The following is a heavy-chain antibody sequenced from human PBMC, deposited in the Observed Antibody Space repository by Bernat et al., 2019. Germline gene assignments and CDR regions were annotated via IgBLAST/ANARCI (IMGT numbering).Heavy chain of an antibody. D-gene: IGHD5-18*01. CDR2: RYSGGST. J-gene: IGHJ4*02. CDR3: ARASSGYSYGFGVIDY. Sequence: EVQLVESGGGLVQPGGSLRLSCAASGFTVSSNYMSWVRQAPGKGLEWVSVRYSGGSTYYADSVKGRFTISRDNSKNTLYLQMNSLRAEDTAVYYCARASSGYSYGFGVIDYWGQGTLVTVSS. V-gene: IGHV3-66*01. CDR1: GFTVSSNY.